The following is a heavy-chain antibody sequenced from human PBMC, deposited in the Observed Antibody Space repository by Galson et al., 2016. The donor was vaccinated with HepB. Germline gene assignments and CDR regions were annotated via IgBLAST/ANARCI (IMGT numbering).Heavy chain of an antibody. CDR1: GYTFTSYG. D-gene: IGHD2-8*01. J-gene: IGHJ6*02. Sequence: SVKVSCKASGYTFTSYGISWVRLAPGQGLEWMGWISGYNGNTNYARKFQGKVTLTTNTSTSTAYMELRSLRSDDTAVYYCAGDIVLMVFSADYYYYGMDVWGQGTTVTVSS. V-gene: IGHV1-18*01. CDR2: ISGYNGNT. CDR3: AGDIVLMVFSADYYYYGMDV.